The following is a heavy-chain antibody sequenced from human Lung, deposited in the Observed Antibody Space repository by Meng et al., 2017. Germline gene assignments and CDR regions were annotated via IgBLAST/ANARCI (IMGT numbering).Heavy chain of an antibody. CDR1: GFPFSTHW. Sequence: VLLVEAGGALVLPGGASRLSCAASGFPFSTHWMHWVRQASGKGLEWVSRITGDGSSTIYADSVQGRFTMSRDNAKNTLSLQMNSLRAEDTAVYYCARGGVTTDDWGQGTLVTVSS. CDR2: ITGDGSST. CDR3: ARGGVTTDD. V-gene: IGHV3-74*01. J-gene: IGHJ4*02. D-gene: IGHD4-17*01.